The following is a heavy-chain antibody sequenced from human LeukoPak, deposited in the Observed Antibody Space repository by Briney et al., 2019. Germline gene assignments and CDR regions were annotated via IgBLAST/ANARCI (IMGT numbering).Heavy chain of an antibody. V-gene: IGHV1-8*01. D-gene: IGHD3-10*01. CDR1: GYTFTSYD. CDR3: ARGRVKLGAFDI. Sequence: GASVKVSCKASGYTFTSYDINWVRQATGQGLEWMGWMNPNSGNTGYAQKFQGRVTMTRNTSISTAYMELSSLRSEDTAAYYCARGRVKLGAFDIWGQGTMVTVSS. J-gene: IGHJ3*02. CDR2: MNPNSGNT.